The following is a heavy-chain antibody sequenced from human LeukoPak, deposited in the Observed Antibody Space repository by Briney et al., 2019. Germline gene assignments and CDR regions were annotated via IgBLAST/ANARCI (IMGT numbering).Heavy chain of an antibody. D-gene: IGHD3-22*01. CDR2: ISGSGGST. CDR3: AKKTGGYYDRPIAGNY. J-gene: IGHJ4*02. CDR1: GFTFSSYA. Sequence: GGSLRLSCAASGFTFSSYAMSWVRQAPGKGLEWVSAISGSGGSTYYADSAKGRFTISRDNSKNTLYLQMNSLRAEDTAVYYCAKKTGGYYDRPIAGNYWGQGTLVTVSS. V-gene: IGHV3-23*01.